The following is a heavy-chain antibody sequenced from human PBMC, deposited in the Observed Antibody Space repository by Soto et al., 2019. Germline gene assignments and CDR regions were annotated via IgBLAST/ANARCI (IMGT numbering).Heavy chain of an antibody. CDR3: ARSKERSRVYDFWSGYYRGNWLDP. V-gene: IGHV4-31*03. D-gene: IGHD3-3*01. J-gene: IGHJ5*02. CDR1: GGSISSGGYY. Sequence: SETLSLTCTVSGGSISSGGYYWSWIRQHPGKGLEWIGYIYYSGSTYYNPSLKSRVTISVDTSKNQFSLKLSSVTAADTAVYYCARSKERSRVYDFWSGYYRGNWLDPWGQGTLVTVYS. CDR2: IYYSGST.